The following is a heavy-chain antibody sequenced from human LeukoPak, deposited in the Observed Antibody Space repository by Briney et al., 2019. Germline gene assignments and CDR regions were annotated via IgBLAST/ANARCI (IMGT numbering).Heavy chain of an antibody. D-gene: IGHD3-3*01. CDR2: ISAYNGNT. CDR3: ARAVSYYDFWSGLNWFDP. Sequence: ASVKVSCKASGYTFTSYAMHWVRQAPGQGLEWMGWISAYNGNTNYAQKLQGRVTMTTDTSTSTAYMELRSLRSDDTAVYYCARAVSYYDFWSGLNWFDPWGQGTLVTVSS. J-gene: IGHJ5*02. V-gene: IGHV1-18*01. CDR1: GYTFTSYA.